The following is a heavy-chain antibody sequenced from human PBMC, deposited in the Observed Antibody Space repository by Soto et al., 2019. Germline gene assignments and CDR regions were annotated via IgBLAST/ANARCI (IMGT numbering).Heavy chain of an antibody. Sequence: GGSLRLSCGASGFTFGRYAMHWVRQAPGKGLDWVAVIHCGGSNKDYVDSVKGRFTISRDNAKNTLYLQMNSLRAEDTALYYCVKHQVSRDNWFDPWGQGTLVTVSS. D-gene: IGHD2-2*01. V-gene: IGHV3-30-3*02. J-gene: IGHJ5*02. CDR1: GFTFGRYA. CDR3: VKHQVSRDNWFDP. CDR2: IHCGGSNK.